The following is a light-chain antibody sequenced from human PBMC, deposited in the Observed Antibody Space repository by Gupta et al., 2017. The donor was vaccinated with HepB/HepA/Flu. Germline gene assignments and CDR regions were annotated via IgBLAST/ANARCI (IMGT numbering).Light chain of an antibody. CDR3: QQDDSSSFT. Sequence: ELFLKQSPGALSLSPGERVTLSCRASETVSSNSLAWYQQKPGQTPSLLIYEVSSRATGIPERFSGSGSGTDFTLTITRLQPEDFAVYYCQQDDSSSFTFGHGTKVDIK. CDR1: ETVSSNS. V-gene: IGKV3-20*01. CDR2: EVS. J-gene: IGKJ3*01.